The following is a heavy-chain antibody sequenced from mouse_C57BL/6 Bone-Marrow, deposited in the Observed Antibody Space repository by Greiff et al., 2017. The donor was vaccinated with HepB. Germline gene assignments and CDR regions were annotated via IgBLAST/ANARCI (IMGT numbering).Heavy chain of an antibody. V-gene: IGHV5-6*01. CDR1: GFTFSSYG. Sequence: EVKVVESGGDLVKPGGSLKLSCAASGFTFSSYGMSWVRQTPDKRLEWVATISSGGSYTYYPDSVKGRFTISRDNAKNTLYLQMSSLKSEDTAMYYCARQIRPFAYWGQGTLVTVSA. CDR2: ISSGGSYT. J-gene: IGHJ3*01. CDR3: ARQIRPFAY.